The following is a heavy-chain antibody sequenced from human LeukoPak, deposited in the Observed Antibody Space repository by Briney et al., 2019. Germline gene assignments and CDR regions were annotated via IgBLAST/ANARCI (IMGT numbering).Heavy chain of an antibody. CDR3: ARGASYSSSWLRAEYFQH. CDR2: INHSGST. J-gene: IGHJ1*01. D-gene: IGHD6-13*01. V-gene: IGHV4-34*01. Sequence: PSETLSLTCAVYGGSFSGYYWSWIRQPPGKGLEWIGEINHSGSTNYNPSLKSRVTISVDTPKNQFSLKLSSVTAADTAVYYCARGASYSSSWLRAEYFQHWGQGTLVTVSS. CDR1: GGSFSGYY.